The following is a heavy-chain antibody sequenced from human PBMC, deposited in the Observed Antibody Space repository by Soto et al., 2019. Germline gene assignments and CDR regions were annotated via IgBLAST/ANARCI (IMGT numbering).Heavy chain of an antibody. J-gene: IGHJ4*02. CDR1: GGSFSGYY. CDR2: INHSGST. CDR3: ASQSQWYGY. D-gene: IGHD3-10*01. Sequence: QVQLQQWGAGLLKPSETLSLTCAVYGGSFSGYYWSWIRQTPGKGLEWIGEINHSGSTNYNPSLKSRVTISVDTSKNQFSLKLSSVTAADTDVYYCASQSQWYGYWGQGTLVTVSS. V-gene: IGHV4-34*01.